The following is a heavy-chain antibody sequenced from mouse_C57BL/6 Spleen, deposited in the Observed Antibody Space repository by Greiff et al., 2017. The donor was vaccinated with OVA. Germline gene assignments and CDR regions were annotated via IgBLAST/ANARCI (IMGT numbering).Heavy chain of an antibody. J-gene: IGHJ3*01. CDR1: GFTFSSYA. Sequence: EVQLQESGGGLVKPGGSLKLSCAASGFTFSSYAMSWVRQTPEKRLEWVATISDGGSYTYYPDNVKGRSTISRDNAKNNLYLQMSHLKSEDTAMYYCAREGYYGSKSFAYWGQGTLVTVSA. CDR3: AREGYYGSKSFAY. V-gene: IGHV5-4*01. CDR2: ISDGGSYT. D-gene: IGHD1-1*01.